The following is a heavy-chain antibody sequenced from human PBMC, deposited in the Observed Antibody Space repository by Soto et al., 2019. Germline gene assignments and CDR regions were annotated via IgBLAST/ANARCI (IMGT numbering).Heavy chain of an antibody. Sequence: GGSLRLSCAASGFTFSDYSFSWVRQTPGKGLEWVSSITPPSNDYILHADSVKGRFTISRDDAKSSLFLQMDSLRAEDTAVYYCARGSPGYSSSWSIQGDYWGQGTLVTVSS. CDR2: ITPPSNDYI. J-gene: IGHJ4*02. CDR1: GFTFSDYS. CDR3: ARGSPGYSSSWSIQGDY. D-gene: IGHD6-13*01. V-gene: IGHV3-21*04.